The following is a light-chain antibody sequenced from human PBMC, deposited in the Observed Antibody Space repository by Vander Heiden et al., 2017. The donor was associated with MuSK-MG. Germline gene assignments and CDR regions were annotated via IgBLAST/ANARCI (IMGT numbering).Light chain of an antibody. CDR1: QTISSW. CDR2: EAS. V-gene: IGKV1-5*03. Sequence: DIPMTQSPSTLSASVRDRVTITCRASQTISSWLAWYQQKAGKAPKLLIYEASSLESGVPSRFSGSGSGTEFTLTSSSLQPDDSATYYCQQYKSNAWTFGQGTKVEIK. J-gene: IGKJ1*01. CDR3: QQYKSNAWT.